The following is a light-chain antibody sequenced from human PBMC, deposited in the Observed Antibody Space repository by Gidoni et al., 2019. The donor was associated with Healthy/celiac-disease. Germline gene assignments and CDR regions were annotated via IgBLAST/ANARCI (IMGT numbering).Light chain of an antibody. V-gene: IGKV1-5*03. Sequence: DIQITQSPSTLSASAGDRVTITCRASQSISSWLAWYQQKPGKAPKLLIYKASSLEGGVPSRFGGRGAGKEFTLTISSLQPDDFATYYCQQYNSYSETFGEGTKVEIK. J-gene: IGKJ1*01. CDR1: QSISSW. CDR2: KAS. CDR3: QQYNSYSET.